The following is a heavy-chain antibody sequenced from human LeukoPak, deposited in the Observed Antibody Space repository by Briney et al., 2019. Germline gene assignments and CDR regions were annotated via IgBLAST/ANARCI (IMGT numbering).Heavy chain of an antibody. CDR1: GGSISSYY. Sequence: SETLSLTCTVSGGSISSYYWSWIRQPPGKGLEWIGYIYYSGSTYYNPSLKSRVTISVDMSKNLFSLKLSSVTAADTAVYYCARVQRPLDGADYWGQGTLVTVSS. CDR2: IYYSGST. CDR3: ARVQRPLDGADY. J-gene: IGHJ4*02. V-gene: IGHV4-59*01. D-gene: IGHD1-1*01.